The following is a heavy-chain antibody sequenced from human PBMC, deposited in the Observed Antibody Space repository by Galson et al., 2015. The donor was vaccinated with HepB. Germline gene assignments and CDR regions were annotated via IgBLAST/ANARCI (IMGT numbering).Heavy chain of an antibody. CDR2: LYWNDDK. CDR3: AHRCSSTSCQRGNWFDS. D-gene: IGHD2-2*01. Sequence: ALVKPTQILTLTCTFSGSSLSTSGVGVGWIRQPPGKALEWLALLYWNDDKRYSPSLESRLTLTKDTSKNQVVLTVTNMDPADTATYYCAHRCSSTSCQRGNWFDSWGQGTLVTVSS. J-gene: IGHJ5*01. CDR1: GSSLSTSGVG. V-gene: IGHV2-5*01.